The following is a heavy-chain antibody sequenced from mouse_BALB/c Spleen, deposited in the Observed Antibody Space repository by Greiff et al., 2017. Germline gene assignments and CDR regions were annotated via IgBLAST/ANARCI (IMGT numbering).Heavy chain of an antibody. CDR2: IDPETGGT. D-gene: IGHD4-1*01. V-gene: IGHV1-15*01. CDR3: ARSGTAY. Sequence: QVQLKQSGAELVRPGASVTLSCKASGYTFTDYEMHWVKQTPVHGLEWIGAIDPETGGTAYNQKFKGKATLTADKSSSTAYMELRSLTSEDSAVYFCARSGTAYWGQGTLVTVSA. J-gene: IGHJ3*01. CDR1: GYTFTDYE.